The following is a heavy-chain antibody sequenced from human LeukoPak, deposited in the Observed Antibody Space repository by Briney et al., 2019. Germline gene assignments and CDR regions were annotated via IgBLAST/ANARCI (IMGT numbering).Heavy chain of an antibody. CDR1: ASTFSDFA. CDR2: VSYDGGND. CDR3: ATTPRGYIYGNPDY. Sequence: GGSLRLSCAAAASTFSDFAMHWVRQAAGKWLEWVAVVSYDGGNDYYADFGRGRFIISRDNSKNTLYLQMNSLRAEDTAVYYCATTPRGYIYGNPDYWGQGTLVTVSS. V-gene: IGHV3-30-3*01. J-gene: IGHJ4*02. D-gene: IGHD5-18*01.